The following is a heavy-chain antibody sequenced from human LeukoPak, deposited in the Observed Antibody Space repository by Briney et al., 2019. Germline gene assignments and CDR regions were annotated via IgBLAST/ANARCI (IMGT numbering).Heavy chain of an antibody. CDR3: AKGVAVADTPFDY. D-gene: IGHD6-19*01. Sequence: GGSLRLSCAASGFTFSSYAMSWVRQAPGKGLEWVSAFSGSGGSTYYADSVKGRFTISRDNSKNTLYLQMNSLRAEDTAVYYCAKGVAVADTPFDYWGQGTLVTVSS. J-gene: IGHJ4*02. CDR1: GFTFSSYA. CDR2: FSGSGGST. V-gene: IGHV3-23*01.